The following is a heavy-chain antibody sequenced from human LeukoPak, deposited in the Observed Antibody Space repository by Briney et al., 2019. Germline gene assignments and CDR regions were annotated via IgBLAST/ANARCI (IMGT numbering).Heavy chain of an antibody. J-gene: IGHJ4*02. D-gene: IGHD3-10*01. CDR2: IKPDGSEK. V-gene: IGHV3-7*01. CDR3: ARVITHSGTMFYFDY. Sequence: GGSLRLSCAASGFTFSSYWMSWVRQAPGKGLEWVANIKPDGSEKYYVDSVKGRFTISRDNAKNSLYLQVNSLRAEDTAVYYCARVITHSGTMFYFDYWGQGTLVTVSS. CDR1: GFTFSSYW.